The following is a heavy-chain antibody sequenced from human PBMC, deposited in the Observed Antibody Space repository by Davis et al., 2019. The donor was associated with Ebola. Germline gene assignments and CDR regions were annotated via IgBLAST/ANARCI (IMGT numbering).Heavy chain of an antibody. CDR1: GFTFSDYY. CDR3: ARDGPLVSYGMDV. Sequence: GESLKISCAASGFTFSDYYMSWIRQAPGKGLEWVSYISSSGSTIYYADSVKGRFTISRDNAKNSLYLQMNSLRAEDTAVYYCARDGPLVSYGMDVWGQGTTVTVSS. CDR2: ISSSGSTI. V-gene: IGHV3-11*01. D-gene: IGHD2-8*02. J-gene: IGHJ6*02.